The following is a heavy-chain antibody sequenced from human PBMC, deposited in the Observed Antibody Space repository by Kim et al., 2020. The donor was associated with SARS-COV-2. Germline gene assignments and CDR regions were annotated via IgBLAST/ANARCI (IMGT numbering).Heavy chain of an antibody. V-gene: IGHV1-3*01. CDR1: GYTFTSSA. J-gene: IGHJ5*02. CDR2: IDAGSGNT. D-gene: IGHD6-13*01. Sequence: ASVKVSCKASGYTFTSSAVHWVRQAPGQRLEWMGWIDAGSGNTKYSQKFQGRVTITRDTSASTAYMELSSLRSEDTAVYYCARDSSSWPTWFDPWGQGTLGTVSP. CDR3: ARDSSSWPTWFDP.